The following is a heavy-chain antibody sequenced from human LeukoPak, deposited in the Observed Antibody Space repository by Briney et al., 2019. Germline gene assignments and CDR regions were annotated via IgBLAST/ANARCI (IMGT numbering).Heavy chain of an antibody. CDR3: ARHEGGYRLSSFDY. J-gene: IGHJ4*02. CDR1: SGSISTYF. D-gene: IGHD5-12*01. V-gene: IGHV4-59*08. CDR2: ISYSGST. Sequence: SETLSLTCTVSSGSISTYFWSWIRQAPGKGLEWIGYISYSGSTNYNPSLKSRVTISVNTSKNQFSLKLSSVTAADTAVYYCARHEGGYRLSSFDYWGQGTLVTVSS.